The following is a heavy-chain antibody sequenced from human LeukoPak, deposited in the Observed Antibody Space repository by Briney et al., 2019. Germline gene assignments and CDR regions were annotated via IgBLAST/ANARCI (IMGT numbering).Heavy chain of an antibody. V-gene: IGHV4-4*07. J-gene: IGHJ4*02. Sequence: PSETLSLTCTVSGGSISSYYWSWLRQPAGKGLEWIGRIYTSGSTNYNPSLKSRVTMSVDTSKNQFSLKLSSVTGADTAVYYCARESQWLGLKYFDYWGQGNLVTVSS. CDR3: ARESQWLGLKYFDY. CDR2: IYTSGST. D-gene: IGHD6-19*01. CDR1: GGSISSYY.